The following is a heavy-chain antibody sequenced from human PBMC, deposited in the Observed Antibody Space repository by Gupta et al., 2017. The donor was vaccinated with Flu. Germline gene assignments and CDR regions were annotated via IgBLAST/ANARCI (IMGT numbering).Heavy chain of an antibody. D-gene: IGHD3-10*01. CDR1: GFTFDQYA. J-gene: IGHJ4*02. CDR3: ARDLKEVFLGAGIGQ. CDR2: IDRNSNTI. V-gene: IGHV3-9*01. Sequence: EVQLVESGGALVQPGRSLRLSCAASGFTFDQYAMHWVRQAPGKGLEWVSGIDRNSNTISYADSVKGRFTISRDDAKNSLFLLMNSLRVEDTALYYCARDLKEVFLGAGIGQWGQGTLVTVSS.